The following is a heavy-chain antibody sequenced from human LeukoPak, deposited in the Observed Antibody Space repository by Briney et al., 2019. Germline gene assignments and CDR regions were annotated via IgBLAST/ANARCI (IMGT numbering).Heavy chain of an antibody. Sequence: ASVKVSCKASGYTFTSYDINWVRQATGQGLEWMGWMNPNSGNTGYAQKFQGRVTMTRNTSISTAYMELSSLRSEDTAVYYCAKRYYYGSGSYYNGYYFDYWGQGTLVTVSS. CDR2: MNPNSGNT. J-gene: IGHJ4*02. D-gene: IGHD3-10*01. CDR3: AKRYYYGSGSYYNGYYFDY. CDR1: GYTFTSYD. V-gene: IGHV1-8*01.